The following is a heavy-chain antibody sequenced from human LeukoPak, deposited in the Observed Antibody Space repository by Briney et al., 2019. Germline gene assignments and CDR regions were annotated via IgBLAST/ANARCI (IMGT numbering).Heavy chain of an antibody. D-gene: IGHD1-26*01. CDR2: ISGSGGRT. Sequence: GGSLRLSCAASGFTFSSYAMSWVRQAPGKGLEWVSTISGSGGRTYYADSVKGRFTISRDNSKKTLYLQMKSLRAEDTAVYYCAKGFGSYYSSGVYMAYWGQGTLVTVSS. V-gene: IGHV3-23*01. CDR1: GFTFSSYA. J-gene: IGHJ4*02. CDR3: AKGFGSYYSSGVYMAY.